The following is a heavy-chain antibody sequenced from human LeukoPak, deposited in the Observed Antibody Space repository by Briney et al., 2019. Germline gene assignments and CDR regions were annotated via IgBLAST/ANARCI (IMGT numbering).Heavy chain of an antibody. CDR2: IYYTGST. CDR1: GGSINSYY. Sequence: MSSETLSLTCSVSGGSINSYYWSWYRQPPGKELEWIGYIYYTGSTNYNPSFKSRVTISVDTSKNQFSLKLSSVTAADTAVYYCANIERYYYYMDVWGKGTTVTVSS. V-gene: IGHV4-59*01. CDR3: ANIERYYYYMDV. J-gene: IGHJ6*03. D-gene: IGHD5-12*01.